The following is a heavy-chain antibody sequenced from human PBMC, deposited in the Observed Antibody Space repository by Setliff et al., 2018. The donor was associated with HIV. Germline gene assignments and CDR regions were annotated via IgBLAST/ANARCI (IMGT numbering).Heavy chain of an antibody. CDR1: GASITSHN. CDR3: TRDLWGDDYYYNNMDV. D-gene: IGHD2-21*02. Sequence: PSETLSLTCSVSGASITSHNWSWTRQAAGKGLEWIGRIYTRGNTNYNPSLRSRVTMSVDTSKNQFSLKVTSVTAADTAVYYCTRDLWGDDYYYNNMDVWGKGTTVTVSS. CDR2: IYTRGNT. V-gene: IGHV4-4*07. J-gene: IGHJ6*03.